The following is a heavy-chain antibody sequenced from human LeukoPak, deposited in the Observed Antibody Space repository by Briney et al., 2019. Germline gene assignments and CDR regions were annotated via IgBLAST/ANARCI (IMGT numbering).Heavy chain of an antibody. CDR2: IIPIFGTA. Sequence: PEASVKVSCKASGGTFSSYAISWVRQAPGQGLEWMGGIIPIFGTANYAQKFQGRVTITADESTSTAYMELSSLRSEDTAVYYCARDPHYYGSGSYFDYWGQGTLVTVSS. J-gene: IGHJ4*02. V-gene: IGHV1-69*13. CDR1: GGTFSSYA. CDR3: ARDPHYYGSGSYFDY. D-gene: IGHD3-10*01.